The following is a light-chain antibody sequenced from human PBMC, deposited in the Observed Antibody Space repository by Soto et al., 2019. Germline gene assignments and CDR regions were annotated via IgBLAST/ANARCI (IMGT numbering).Light chain of an antibody. CDR3: CSYTKANTWV. CDR1: SSDINSYKF. CDR2: EDD. J-gene: IGLJ3*02. Sequence: QSVLTQPASVSASPGQSITISCTGSSSDINSYKFVSWYQVLPGKAPKLIIYEDDYRPPEISSRFSASKSGNTASLTISGVQLEDDSHYFCCSYTKANTWVFGGRTKLTVL. V-gene: IGLV2-14*01.